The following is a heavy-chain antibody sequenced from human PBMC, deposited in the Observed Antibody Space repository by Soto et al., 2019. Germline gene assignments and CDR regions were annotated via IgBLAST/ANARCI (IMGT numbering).Heavy chain of an antibody. CDR1: GGTFSSYA. V-gene: IGHV1-69*13. Sequence: SVKVSCKASGGTFSSYAISWVRQAPGQGLEWMGGIIPIFGTANYAQKFQGRVTITADESTSTAYMELSSLRSEDTAVYYCARAVGDYAGEVVRYYYFALEVWGQGTTVTVSS. CDR3: ARAVGDYAGEVVRYYYFALEV. J-gene: IGHJ6*02. D-gene: IGHD4-17*01. CDR2: IIPIFGTA.